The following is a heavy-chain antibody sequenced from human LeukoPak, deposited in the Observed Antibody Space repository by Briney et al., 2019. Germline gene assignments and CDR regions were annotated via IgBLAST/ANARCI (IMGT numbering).Heavy chain of an antibody. CDR2: IFYSGRT. CDR1: GGSISSHY. V-gene: IGHV4-59*11. D-gene: IGHD6-19*01. CDR3: AREVAVAGTPSYYYYYYMDV. J-gene: IGHJ6*03. Sequence: SETLSLTCTVSGGSISSHYWNWIRQPPGKGLEWIGYIFYSGRTSYNPSLKSRVTLSVDTSKNWFSLRLTSVTAADTAVYYCAREVAVAGTPSYYYYYYMDVWGKGTTVTVSS.